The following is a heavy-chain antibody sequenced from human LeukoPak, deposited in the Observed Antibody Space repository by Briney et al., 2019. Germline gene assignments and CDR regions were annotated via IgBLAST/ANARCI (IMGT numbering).Heavy chain of an antibody. CDR1: GFTFSSYG. CDR2: IWYDGSSK. D-gene: IGHD3-10*01. V-gene: IGHV3-33*06. J-gene: IGHJ4*02. CDR3: AKGGWFGELFPLDY. Sequence: AGRSLRLSCAASGFTFSSYGMHWVRQAPGKGLEWVAVIWYDGSSKYYADSVKGRFTISRDNSKNTLYLQMNSLRAEDTAVYYCAKGGWFGELFPLDYWGQGTLVTVSS.